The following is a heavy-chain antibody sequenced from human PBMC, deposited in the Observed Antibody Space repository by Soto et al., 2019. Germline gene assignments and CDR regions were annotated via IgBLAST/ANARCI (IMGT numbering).Heavy chain of an antibody. CDR1: GFTFSSYG. CDR3: VRDLWGVPRSDFDY. Sequence: QVQLVESGGGVVQPGRSLRLSCAASGFTFSSYGMHWVRQAPGKGLEWVAVIWYDGSNKYHADSVKGRFTISRDNSKNTLYLQMNSLRAEDTAVYYCVRDLWGVPRSDFDYWDQGALVTVSS. D-gene: IGHD3-16*01. V-gene: IGHV3-33*01. J-gene: IGHJ4*02. CDR2: IWYDGSNK.